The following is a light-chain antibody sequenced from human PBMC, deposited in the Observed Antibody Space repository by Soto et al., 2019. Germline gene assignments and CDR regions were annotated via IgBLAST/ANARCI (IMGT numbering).Light chain of an antibody. CDR1: QSVDSN. V-gene: IGKV3-15*01. CDR2: GAS. J-gene: IGKJ5*01. Sequence: EIVLTQSPGTLSLSPGESVTLSCRVSQSVDSNFAWYQQRPGQAPRLLIYGASTRATDVPARFSASGSGTDFTLTISSLQSEDFVVYYCQQYNTWPITFGQGTRLEIK. CDR3: QQYNTWPIT.